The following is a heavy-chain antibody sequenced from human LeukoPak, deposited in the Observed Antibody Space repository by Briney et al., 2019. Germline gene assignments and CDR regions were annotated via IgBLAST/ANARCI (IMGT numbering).Heavy chain of an antibody. Sequence: SETLSLTCTVSGGSISSYYWSWIRQPAGKGLEWIGRIYTSGSTNYNPSLKSRVTMSVDTSKNQFSLKLSSVTAADTAVYYCASSMYYYDSSGYCEYFQHWGQGTLVTVSS. CDR3: ASSMYYYDSSGYCEYFQH. CDR2: IYTSGST. D-gene: IGHD3-22*01. J-gene: IGHJ1*01. CDR1: GGSISSYY. V-gene: IGHV4-4*07.